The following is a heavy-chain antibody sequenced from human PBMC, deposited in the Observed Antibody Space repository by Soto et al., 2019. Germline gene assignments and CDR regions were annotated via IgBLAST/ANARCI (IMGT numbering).Heavy chain of an antibody. J-gene: IGHJ3*02. V-gene: IGHV4-4*02. CDR1: SGSISSSNW. D-gene: IGHD3-10*01. CDR2: IYHSGST. CDR3: LGYGSGSYYPDAFDI. Sequence: NPSETLSLTCAVSSGSISSSNWWSWVRQPPGKGLEWIGEIYHSGSTNYNPSLKSRVTISVDKSKNQFSLKLSSVTAADTAVYYCLGYGSGSYYPDAFDIWGQGTMVTVSS.